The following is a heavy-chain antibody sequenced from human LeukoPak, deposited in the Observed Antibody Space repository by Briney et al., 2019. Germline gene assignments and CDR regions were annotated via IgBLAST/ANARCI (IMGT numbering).Heavy chain of an antibody. CDR3: AKVGEYYGSGSLNWFDS. J-gene: IGHJ5*01. CDR2: LTHGGYTT. V-gene: IGHV3-23*01. Sequence: GGSLRLSCAASGFTFARYGMTWVRQAPGKGLEWVSVSALTHGGYTTYYADSVKGRFTVSRDNSKSSLYLQMNSLRGDDTAVYYCAKVGEYYGSGSLNWFDSWGQGTLVTVSS. D-gene: IGHD3-10*01. CDR1: GFTFARYG.